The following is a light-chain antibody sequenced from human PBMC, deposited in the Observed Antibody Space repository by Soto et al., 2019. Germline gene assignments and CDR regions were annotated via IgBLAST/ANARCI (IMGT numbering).Light chain of an antibody. Sequence: EIALTQSPGTLSLSPGERATLSCRASQSVSSSYLTWYQQKPGQAPRLLIYGTSSRATGIPDRLSGSGSGTAFTLTISRLEPEDFAVYYCQQYGSSPYTFGQGSKREIK. V-gene: IGKV3-20*01. J-gene: IGKJ2*01. CDR1: QSVSSSY. CDR3: QQYGSSPYT. CDR2: GTS.